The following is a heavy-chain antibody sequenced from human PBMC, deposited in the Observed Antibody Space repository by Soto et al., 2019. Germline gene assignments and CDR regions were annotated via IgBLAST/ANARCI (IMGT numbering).Heavy chain of an antibody. J-gene: IGHJ4*02. Sequence: QVQLVESGGGVVQPGRSLRLSCSASGFTFRNYGMHWVRQAPGKGLEWVAVISHDGSEKYYADPVRGRFSISRDNSKNTLYLQMNSLKTEDTAVYYCTTPYYYGSGSYHVIDYWGQGTLVTVSS. CDR3: TTPYYYGSGSYHVIDY. V-gene: IGHV3-30*03. CDR1: GFTFRNYG. D-gene: IGHD3-10*01. CDR2: ISHDGSEK.